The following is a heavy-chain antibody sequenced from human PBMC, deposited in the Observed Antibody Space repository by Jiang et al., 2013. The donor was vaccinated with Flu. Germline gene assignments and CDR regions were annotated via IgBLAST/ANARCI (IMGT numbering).Heavy chain of an antibody. CDR2: INPGSGNT. D-gene: IGHD6-13*01. CDR1: GYSFTNYA. J-gene: IGHJ5*02. Sequence: SGAEVKRPGASVKVSCRTSGYSFTNYALNWVRQVRGQRLEWMGWINPGSGNTRYSQRFQDRFTIASDTSASTVYMELSSLTSEDTAVYYCVRQGSISFFVPWFDPWGQGTLVTVSA. CDR3: VRQGSISFFVPWFDP. V-gene: IGHV1-3*01.